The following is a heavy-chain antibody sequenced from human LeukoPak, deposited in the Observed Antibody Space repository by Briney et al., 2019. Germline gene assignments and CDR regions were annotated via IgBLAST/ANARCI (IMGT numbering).Heavy chain of an antibody. V-gene: IGHV3-74*01. J-gene: IGHJ4*02. D-gene: IGHD3-22*01. CDR3: VRDGDAYDFVH. Sequence: GGSLRLSCAASGFSIRGYWMHWVRQAPGKGLMWVSRIKSDGSRKNYADSVRGRFTISRDNAKNTLYLQMIGLRAEDTAIYYCVRDGDAYDFVHCGQGILVTVSS. CDR2: IKSDGSRK. CDR1: GFSIRGYW.